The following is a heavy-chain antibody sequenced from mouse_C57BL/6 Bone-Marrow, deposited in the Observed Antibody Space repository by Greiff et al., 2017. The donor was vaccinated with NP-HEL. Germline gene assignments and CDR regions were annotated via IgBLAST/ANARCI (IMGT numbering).Heavy chain of an antibody. D-gene: IGHD1-1*01. Sequence: EVQLQQSGTVLARPGASVKMSCKTSGYTFTSYWMHWVKQRPGQGLEWIGAIYPGNSDTSYNQKFKGKAKLTAVTSASTAYMELSSLTNEDSAVYYCYYYGSSYRSWFAYWGQGTLVTVSA. J-gene: IGHJ3*01. CDR2: IYPGNSDT. CDR3: YYYGSSYRSWFAY. CDR1: GYTFTSYW. V-gene: IGHV1-5*01.